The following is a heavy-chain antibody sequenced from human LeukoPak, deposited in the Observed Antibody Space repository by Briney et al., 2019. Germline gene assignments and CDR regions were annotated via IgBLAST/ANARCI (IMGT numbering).Heavy chain of an antibody. CDR2: IIPMFGTT. CDR3: ARDRVVGLGIDNAFDI. D-gene: IGHD2-15*01. Sequence: GSSVKFSCKSSGGTFSSYAISWVRQAPGQGLEWMGGIIPMFGTTRYAQKFQGRVTITADESTSTAYMELSSLRSEDTAVYYCARDRVVGLGIDNAFDIWGHGTMVTVSS. CDR1: GGTFSSYA. V-gene: IGHV1-69*01. J-gene: IGHJ3*02.